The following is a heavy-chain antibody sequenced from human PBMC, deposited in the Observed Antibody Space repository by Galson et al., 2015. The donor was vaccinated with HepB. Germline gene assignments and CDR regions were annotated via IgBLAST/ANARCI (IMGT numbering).Heavy chain of an antibody. CDR3: ARGLRSGSYYDEGRGFDP. Sequence: PALVKPTQTLTLTCTVSGFSLSNARMGVSWIRQPPGKALEWLAHIFSNDEKSYSTSLKSRLTISKDTSKSQVVLTMANMDPVDTATYYCARGLRSGSYYDEGRGFDPWGQGTLVTVSS. V-gene: IGHV2-26*01. CDR1: GFSLSNARMG. CDR2: IFSNDEK. J-gene: IGHJ5*02. D-gene: IGHD1-26*01.